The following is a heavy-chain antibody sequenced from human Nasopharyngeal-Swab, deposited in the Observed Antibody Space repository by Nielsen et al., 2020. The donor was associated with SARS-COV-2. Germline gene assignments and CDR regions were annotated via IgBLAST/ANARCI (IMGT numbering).Heavy chain of an antibody. J-gene: IGHJ4*02. CDR1: GFTVSSNY. CDR3: ARVGRYCSSTSCYHPKYYFDY. CDR2: IYSGGST. Sequence: GESLKISCAASGFTVSSNYMSWVRQAPGKGLEWVSVIYSGGSTYYADSVKGRFTISRDNSKNTLYLQMNSLRAEDTAVYYCARVGRYCSSTSCYHPKYYFDYWGQGTLVTVSS. V-gene: IGHV3-53*01. D-gene: IGHD2-2*01.